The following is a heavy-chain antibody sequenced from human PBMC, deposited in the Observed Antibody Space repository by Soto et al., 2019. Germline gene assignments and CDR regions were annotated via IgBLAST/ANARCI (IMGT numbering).Heavy chain of an antibody. Sequence: LETLSLTCTVSGYSISSGNYYLGWIRHSPGKGLEYIGYIHYSGGTNYNPSLKGRVTISVDTSKNQFSLKLSSVTAADAAVYFCARAPRCAGGSCYDFDYWGRGTLVTVSS. CDR2: IHYSGGT. CDR1: GYSISSGNYY. CDR3: ARAPRCAGGSCYDFDY. J-gene: IGHJ4*02. V-gene: IGHV4-61*01. D-gene: IGHD2-15*01.